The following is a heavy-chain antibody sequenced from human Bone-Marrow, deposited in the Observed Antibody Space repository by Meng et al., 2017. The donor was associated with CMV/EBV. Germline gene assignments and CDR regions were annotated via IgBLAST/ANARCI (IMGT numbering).Heavy chain of an antibody. J-gene: IGHJ6*02. CDR3: AREGGIAARPYYYYGMDV. V-gene: IGHV4-59*01. Sequence: SETLSLTCTVSGGSISSYYWSWIRQPPGKGLEWIGYIYYSGSTNYNPSLKSRVTISVDTSKNQFSLKLSSVTAAVTAVYYCAREGGIAARPYYYYGMDVWGQGTTVTVSS. CDR2: IYYSGST. CDR1: GGSISSYY. D-gene: IGHD6-6*01.